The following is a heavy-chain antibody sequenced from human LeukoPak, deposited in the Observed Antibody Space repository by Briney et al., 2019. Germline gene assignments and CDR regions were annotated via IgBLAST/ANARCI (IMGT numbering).Heavy chain of an antibody. CDR2: IYYSGIA. V-gene: IGHV4-59*02. J-gene: IGHJ4*02. Sequence: KPSETLSPTCTVSGGSVTKDYWSWIRQPPGKGLEWIGYIYYSGIANYNPSLKSRVTISIDTSKNQFSLKLSSVTPADTAVYYCALSDTAMINRGFDYWGQRTLVTVSS. CDR1: GGSVTKDY. D-gene: IGHD5-18*01. CDR3: ALSDTAMINRGFDY.